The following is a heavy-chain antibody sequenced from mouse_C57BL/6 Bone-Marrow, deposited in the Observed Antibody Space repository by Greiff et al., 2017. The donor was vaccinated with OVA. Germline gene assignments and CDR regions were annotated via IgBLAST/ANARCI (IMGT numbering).Heavy chain of an antibody. V-gene: IGHV1-4*01. D-gene: IGHD1-1*01. Sequence: VQLQQSGAELARPGASVKMSCKASGYTFTSYTMHWVKQRPGQGLEWIGYINPSSGYTKYNQKFKDKATLTADKSSSTAYMQLSSLTSEDSAVYYCASKTTVVATDYWGQGTTLTVSS. CDR3: ASKTTVVATDY. CDR2: INPSSGYT. CDR1: GYTFTSYT. J-gene: IGHJ2*01.